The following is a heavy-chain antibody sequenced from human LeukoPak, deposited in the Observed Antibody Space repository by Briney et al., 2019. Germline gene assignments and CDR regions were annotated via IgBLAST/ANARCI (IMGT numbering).Heavy chain of an antibody. J-gene: IGHJ6*02. D-gene: IGHD4-4*01. CDR1: GYTLTKLS. V-gene: IGHV1-24*01. CDR2: FDPEDGET. CDR3: ATGDYSNYNYYYGMDV. Sequence: VSVKVSCKVSGYTLTKLSMHWVRQAPGKGLEWMGGFDPEDGETIYAQKFQGRVTMTEDTSTDTAYMELSSLRSEDTAVYYCATGDYSNYNYYYGMDVWGQGTTVTVSS.